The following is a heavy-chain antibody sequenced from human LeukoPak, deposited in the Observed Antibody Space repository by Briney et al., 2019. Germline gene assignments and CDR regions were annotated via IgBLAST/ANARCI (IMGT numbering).Heavy chain of an antibody. CDR3: ARVRYYDTTYEAFDI. V-gene: IGHV3-48*02. J-gene: IGHJ3*02. CDR1: GFTFSSYS. D-gene: IGHD3-22*01. CDR2: ISGSSSTI. Sequence: GGSLRLSCAASGFTFSSYSMNWVRQAPGKGLEWVSYISGSSSTIYYADSVKGRFTISRDNAKNSLYLQMNSLRDEDTAVYSCARVRYYDTTYEAFDIWGQGTMVTVSS.